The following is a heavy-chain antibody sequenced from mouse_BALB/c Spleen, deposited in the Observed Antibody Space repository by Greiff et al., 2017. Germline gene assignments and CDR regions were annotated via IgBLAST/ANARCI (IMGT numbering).Heavy chain of an antibody. J-gene: IGHJ4*01. CDR1: GFNIKDTY. V-gene: IGHV14-3*02. CDR3: ARTTVVARGAMDY. CDR2: IDPANGNT. D-gene: IGHD1-1*01. Sequence: VQLQQSGAELVKPGASVKLSCTASGFNIKDTYMHWVKQRPEQGLEWIGRIDPANGNTKYDPKFQGKATITADTSSNTAYLQLSSLTSEDTAVYYCARTTVVARGAMDYWGQGTSGTVSS.